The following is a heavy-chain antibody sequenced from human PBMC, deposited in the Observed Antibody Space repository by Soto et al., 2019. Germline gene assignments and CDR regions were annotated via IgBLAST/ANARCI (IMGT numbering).Heavy chain of an antibody. CDR2: IYYSGTT. J-gene: IGHJ4*02. Sequence: QLQLQESGPGLVKPSETLSLTCTVSGGSISSSSYYWGWIRQPPGKGLEGIGVIYYSGTTYYAPSLKSRVIISVDTSKNQLSLNLNSVTAADTALYYCARLYGGNSVPPAFDYWGQGTLVTVSS. V-gene: IGHV4-39*01. CDR1: GGSISSSSYY. D-gene: IGHD2-21*02. CDR3: ARLYGGNSVPPAFDY.